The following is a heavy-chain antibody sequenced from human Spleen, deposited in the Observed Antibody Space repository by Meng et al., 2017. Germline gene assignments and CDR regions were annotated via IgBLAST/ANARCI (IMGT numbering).Heavy chain of an antibody. V-gene: IGHV3-48*03. J-gene: IGHJ5*02. CDR3: AKTSSTCFDP. Sequence: GESLKISCAASGFTFSSYEMNWVRQAPGKGLEWVSYISNSGSTIYYADSVKGRFTISRDDSKNTLYLQMNTLRAEDTALYYCAKTSSTCFDPWGQGTLVTVAS. CDR2: ISNSGSTI. CDR1: GFTFSSYE.